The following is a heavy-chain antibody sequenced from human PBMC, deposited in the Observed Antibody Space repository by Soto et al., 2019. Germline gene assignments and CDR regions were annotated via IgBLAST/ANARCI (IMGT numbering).Heavy chain of an antibody. CDR1: GFTFSNYG. CDR3: AKASGELLAGWFDP. CDR2: ISYDGSNK. V-gene: IGHV3-30*18. J-gene: IGHJ5*02. D-gene: IGHD2-15*01. Sequence: QVQLVESGGGVVQPGRSLRLSCAASGFTFSNYGMHWVRQAPGKGLEWVAVISYDGSNKYYADSVKGRFTISRDNSKSTLYLQMNSLRPEDTAVYDCAKASGELLAGWFDPWGQGTLVTVSS.